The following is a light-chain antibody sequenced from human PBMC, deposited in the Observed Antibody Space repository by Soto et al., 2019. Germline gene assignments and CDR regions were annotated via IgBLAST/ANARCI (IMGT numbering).Light chain of an antibody. J-gene: IGLJ3*02. CDR3: TSYTGTSTPWV. Sequence: QSALTQPASVSGSPGQSITISCAGTSSDVGYYNYVSWYQQHPGKAPKLMIYEVSNRPSGVSSRFSGSKSGSTASLIISGLQAEDEADYYCTSYTGTSTPWVFGGGTKLTVL. CDR2: EVS. CDR1: SSDVGYYNY. V-gene: IGLV2-14*01.